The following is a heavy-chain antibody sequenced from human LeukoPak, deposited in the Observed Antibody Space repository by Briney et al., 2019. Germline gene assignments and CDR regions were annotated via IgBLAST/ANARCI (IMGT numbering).Heavy chain of an antibody. J-gene: IGHJ3*02. V-gene: IGHV3-7*01. CDR2: IKQDGSER. Sequence: GGSLRLSCAASGFSFSTYTMNWVRQAPGKGLEWVANIKQDGSERYCVDSVKGRFTISRDNAKNSLYLQMNSLRAEDTAVYYCARDLEWSRRKQRLTPAAFDIWGQGTMVTVSS. CDR1: GFSFSTYT. D-gene: IGHD3-3*01. CDR3: ARDLEWSRRKQRLTPAAFDI.